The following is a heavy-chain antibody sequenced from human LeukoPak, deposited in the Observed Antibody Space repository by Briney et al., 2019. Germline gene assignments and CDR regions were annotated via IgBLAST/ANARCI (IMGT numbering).Heavy chain of an antibody. V-gene: IGHV1-18*01. CDR1: GYTFTNYG. CDR3: ARYGSGSYYDYYYMDV. Sequence: ASVKVSCKASGYTFTNYGISWVRQAPGQGLEWMGWISAYNGNTNYAQKLQGRVTMTTDTSTSTAYMELRSLRSDDTAVYYCARYGSGSYYDYYYMDVWGKGTTVTVSS. CDR2: ISAYNGNT. D-gene: IGHD3-10*01. J-gene: IGHJ6*03.